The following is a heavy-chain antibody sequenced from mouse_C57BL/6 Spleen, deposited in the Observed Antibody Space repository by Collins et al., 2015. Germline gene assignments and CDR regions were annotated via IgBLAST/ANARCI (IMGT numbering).Heavy chain of an antibody. CDR1: GFSLTSYG. CDR2: IWRGGST. Sequence: QVQLKQSGPGLVQPSQSLSITCTVSGFSLTSYGVHWVRQSPGKGLEWLGVIWRGGSTDYNTAFMSRLSITKDNSKSQVFFKMNSLQADDTAIYYCAKKGAVVDPYAMDYWGQGTSVTVSS. J-gene: IGHJ4*01. D-gene: IGHD1-1*01. V-gene: IGHV2-5*01. CDR3: AKKGAVVDPYAMDY.